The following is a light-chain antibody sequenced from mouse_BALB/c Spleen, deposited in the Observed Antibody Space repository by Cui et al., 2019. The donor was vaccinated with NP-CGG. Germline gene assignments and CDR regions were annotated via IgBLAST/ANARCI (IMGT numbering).Light chain of an antibody. CDR2: GTN. V-gene: IGLV1*01. CDR1: TGAITTRNY. CDR3: ALWYSNHWV. Sequence: HAVVSQEPALTTSPGETVTLTCRSCTGAITTRNYANWVQEKPDHLFTGLIGGTNNRAPGVPARFSGSLIGDKAALTITGAQTEDEAIYFCALWYSNHWVFGGGTKLTVL. J-gene: IGLJ1*01.